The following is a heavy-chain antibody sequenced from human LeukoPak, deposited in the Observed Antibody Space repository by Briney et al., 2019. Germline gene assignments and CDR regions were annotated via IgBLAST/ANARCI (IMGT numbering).Heavy chain of an antibody. CDR1: GFTFSNYD. V-gene: IGHV3-48*01. D-gene: IGHD3-22*01. J-gene: IGHJ4*02. CDR2: ISGSSSTM. Sequence: GGSLRLSCAASGFTFSNYDMNWVRQAPGKGREWVSYISGSSSTMYYADSVRGRFTISRDNSKNTLYLQMNSLRAEDTAVYYCATSPYDSSGYYPDYWGQGTLVTVSS. CDR3: ATSPYDSSGYYPDY.